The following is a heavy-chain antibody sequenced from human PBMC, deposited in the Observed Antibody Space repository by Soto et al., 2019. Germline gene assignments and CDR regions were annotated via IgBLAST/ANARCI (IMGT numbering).Heavy chain of an antibody. CDR3: ARDVYGGYAYDY. CDR1: GFTFSSYT. Sequence: GGSLRLSCAASGFTFSSYTMNWVRQAPGKGLEWVSSISGTTSYIYYADSVKGRFTISRDNAKNSLYLQMNSLRVEDTAVYYCARDVYGGYAYDYWGQGXLVTVYS. J-gene: IGHJ4*02. CDR2: ISGTTSYI. V-gene: IGHV3-21*01. D-gene: IGHD5-12*01.